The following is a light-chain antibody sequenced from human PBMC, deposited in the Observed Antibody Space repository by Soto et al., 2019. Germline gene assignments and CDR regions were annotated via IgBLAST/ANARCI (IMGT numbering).Light chain of an antibody. Sequence: EIVMTQSPATLSVSPGERATLSCRAGQSVSSNLAWYQQKPGQAPRLLIYGASTRATGIPARFSGSGSGTEFTLTISSLQSEDFAVYFCHQYGDPPQTFGQGTKVDIK. CDR2: GAS. V-gene: IGKV3-15*01. CDR3: HQYGDPPQT. CDR1: QSVSSN. J-gene: IGKJ1*01.